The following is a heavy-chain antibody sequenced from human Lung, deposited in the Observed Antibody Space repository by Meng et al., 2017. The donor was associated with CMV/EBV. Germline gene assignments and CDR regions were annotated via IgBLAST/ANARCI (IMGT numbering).Heavy chain of an antibody. D-gene: IGHD5-18*01. V-gene: IGHV3-53*01. J-gene: IGHJ6*02. Sequence: ETLSLTXAASGFSIRDYFLTWVRRAPGKGLEWVSLIDTIGSTEYADSVKGRFTISRDISKNTLYLQMSSLRAEDTAVYYCARNERDTAGNYYAGVDVWGRGTTVTVSS. CDR1: GFSIRDYF. CDR2: IDTIGST. CDR3: ARNERDTAGNYYAGVDV.